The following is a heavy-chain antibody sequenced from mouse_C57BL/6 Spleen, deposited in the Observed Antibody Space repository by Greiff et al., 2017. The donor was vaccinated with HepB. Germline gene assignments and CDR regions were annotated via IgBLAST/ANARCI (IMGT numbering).Heavy chain of an antibody. V-gene: IGHV14-2*01. CDR2: IDPEDGET. Sequence: EVKLMESGAELVKPGASVKLSCTASGFNIKDYYMHWVKQRTEQGLEWIGRIDPEDGETKYAPKFQGKATITADTSSNTAYLQLSSLTSEDTAVYYCARSSTGTYYYAMDYWGQGTSVTVSS. CDR1: GFNIKDYY. CDR3: ARSSTGTYYYAMDY. J-gene: IGHJ4*01. D-gene: IGHD4-1*02.